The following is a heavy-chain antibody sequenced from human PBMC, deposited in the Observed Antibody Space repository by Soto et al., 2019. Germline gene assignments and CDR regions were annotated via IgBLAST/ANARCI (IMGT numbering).Heavy chain of an antibody. CDR2: INHSGST. Sequence: PSETLSLPCAVYGGSFSGYYWSWIRQPPGKGLEWIGEINHSGSTNYNPSLKSRVTISVDTSKNQFSLKLSSVTAADTAVYYCARGLGGYGGNPEAFDIWGQGTMVTVSS. J-gene: IGHJ3*02. CDR3: ARGLGGYGGNPEAFDI. D-gene: IGHD4-17*01. V-gene: IGHV4-34*01. CDR1: GGSFSGYY.